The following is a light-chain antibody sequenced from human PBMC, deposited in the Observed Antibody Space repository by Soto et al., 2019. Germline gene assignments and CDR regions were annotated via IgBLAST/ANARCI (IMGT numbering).Light chain of an antibody. Sequence: EIVLTQSPGTLSVSPGERVTLSCRASQSVGSSYLAWYQQRPGQAPRLLIFGASSRATGIPDRFSGSGSGTDFTLTISRLEPEDFAVYYCQQYSSSPPEFTFGPGTKVDSK. CDR1: QSVGSSY. CDR2: GAS. V-gene: IGKV3-20*01. J-gene: IGKJ3*01. CDR3: QQYSSSPPEFT.